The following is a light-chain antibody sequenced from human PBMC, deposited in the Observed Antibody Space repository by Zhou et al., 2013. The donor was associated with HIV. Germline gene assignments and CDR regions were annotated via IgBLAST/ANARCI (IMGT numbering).Light chain of an antibody. CDR2: LGS. CDR1: QSLLHSDGYNY. J-gene: IGKJ3*01. Sequence: EIVLTQSPLSLPVTPGEPASISCRSSQSLLHSDGYNYLEWYVQKPGQSPQLLIYLGSRRAPGVPDRFSGSGSGTDFTLKISRVEAEDVGVYYCMQALQTLGFTFGPGTKVDLK. CDR3: MQALQTLGFT. V-gene: IGKV2-28*01.